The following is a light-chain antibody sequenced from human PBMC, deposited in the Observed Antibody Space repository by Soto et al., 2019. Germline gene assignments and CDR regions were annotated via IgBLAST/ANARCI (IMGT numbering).Light chain of an antibody. CDR3: QQYGTSPPT. J-gene: IGKJ1*01. Sequence: EIVLTQSPGTLSLSPGERATLSCKASQSVSSNFLAWYQHKPGQAPRLLIYVASYRATDIPNRFSGSGSGTDFTLTITRLEPEDFAVYYCQQYGTSPPTFGQGTKVEI. CDR2: VAS. CDR1: QSVSSNF. V-gene: IGKV3-20*01.